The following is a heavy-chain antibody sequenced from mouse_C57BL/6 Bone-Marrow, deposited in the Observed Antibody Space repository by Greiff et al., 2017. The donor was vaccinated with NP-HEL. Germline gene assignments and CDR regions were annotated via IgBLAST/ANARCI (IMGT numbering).Heavy chain of an antibody. J-gene: IGHJ3*01. V-gene: IGHV3-6*01. CDR1: VYSITSGYY. CDR2: ISYAGSN. Sequence: VQLKPSGPGLVKPSQSLSLTCSVTVYSITSGYYWNWIRQFPGNKLEWMGYISYAGSNNYNPSLNNRISITRDTSKNQFFLKLNSVTTEDTATYYCAGTPFAYWGQGTLVTVSA. CDR3: AGTPFAY. D-gene: IGHD3-3*01.